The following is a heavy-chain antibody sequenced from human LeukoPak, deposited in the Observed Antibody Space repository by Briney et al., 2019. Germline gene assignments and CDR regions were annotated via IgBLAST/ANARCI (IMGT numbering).Heavy chain of an antibody. Sequence: PGGSLRLSCAASGFTFSSYAMSWVRQAPGKGLEWFSAISGGSGSSTYHADAVKGRFTISRDNSKTTLYLEMNSLRVEDTAVYYCGSLKSSGYIIEHWGQGTLVTVSS. CDR2: ISGGSGSST. CDR3: GSLKSSGYIIEH. J-gene: IGHJ4*02. CDR1: GFTFSSYA. D-gene: IGHD3-22*01. V-gene: IGHV3-23*01.